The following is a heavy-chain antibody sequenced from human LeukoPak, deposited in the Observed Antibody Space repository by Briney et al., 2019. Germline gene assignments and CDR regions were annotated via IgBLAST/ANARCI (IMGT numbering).Heavy chain of an antibody. CDR3: GKDLILHPRYGSGSYPPYYFDS. V-gene: IGHV3-23*01. D-gene: IGHD3-10*01. J-gene: IGHJ4*02. CDR2: ISGSGGGT. CDR1: GFTFGSYA. Sequence: GGSLRLACAASGFTFGSYAMSWVRQAPGQGLEWVLAISGSGGGTYYAPAMKGGFSISRDNSKNTLYLQMNSLRAEDTAVYYCGKDLILHPRYGSGSYPPYYFDSWGQGTLVTVSS.